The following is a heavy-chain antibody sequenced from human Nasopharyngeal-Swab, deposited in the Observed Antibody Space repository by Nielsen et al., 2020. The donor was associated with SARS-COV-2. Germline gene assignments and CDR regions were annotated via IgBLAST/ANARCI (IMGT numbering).Heavy chain of an antibody. V-gene: IGHV1-69*04. J-gene: IGHJ6*02. CDR2: IIPILGIA. CDR3: ARAAILFGMDV. D-gene: IGHD3-3*01. Sequence: WVRQAPGQGLEWMGRIIPILGIANYAQKFQGRVTITADKSTSTAYMELSCLRSEDTAVYYCARAAILFGMDVWGQGTTVTVSS.